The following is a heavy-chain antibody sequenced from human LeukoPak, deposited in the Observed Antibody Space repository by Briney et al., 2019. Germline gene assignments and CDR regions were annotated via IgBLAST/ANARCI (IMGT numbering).Heavy chain of an antibody. CDR2: ISAYNGNT. D-gene: IGHD1-26*01. J-gene: IGHJ3*02. V-gene: IGHV1-18*01. CDR3: ARDQVGATWAAHDAFDI. CDR1: GYTFSDYG. Sequence: ASVKVSCKTSGYTFSDYGISWVRQAPGQGLEWMGWISAYNGNTNYAQKLQGRVTMTTDTSTSTAYMELRSPRSDDTAVYYCARDQVGATWAAHDAFDIWGQGTMVTVSS.